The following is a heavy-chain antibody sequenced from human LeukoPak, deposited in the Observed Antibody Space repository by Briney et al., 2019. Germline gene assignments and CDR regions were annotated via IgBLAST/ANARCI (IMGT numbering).Heavy chain of an antibody. D-gene: IGHD3-10*01. V-gene: IGHV4-34*01. Sequence: PSETLSLTCAVYGGSFSGYYWSWIRQPPGKGLGWIGEINRGGSTSYVPSLKSRVTVSLDTSKKQFSLKLTSVTAADTGVYYCARGYDSGSYYQFWGQGTLVTVSS. J-gene: IGHJ1*01. CDR3: ARGYDSGSYYQF. CDR1: GGSFSGYY. CDR2: INRGGST.